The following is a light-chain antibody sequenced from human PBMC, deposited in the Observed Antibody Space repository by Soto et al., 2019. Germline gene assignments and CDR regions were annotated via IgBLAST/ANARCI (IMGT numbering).Light chain of an antibody. V-gene: IGKV2-30*01. Sequence: VVMTQSPLSLPVTLGQPASISCRSSESLVFRDGIAYLSWFQQRPGQSPRRLIYRTSNRDXXVXDXXSGSGSGTDFTLKISRVEAEDVGVYYCMQGTHWPPTFGQGTKVEIK. CDR3: MQGTHWPPT. CDR1: ESLVFRDGIAY. CDR2: RTS. J-gene: IGKJ1*01.